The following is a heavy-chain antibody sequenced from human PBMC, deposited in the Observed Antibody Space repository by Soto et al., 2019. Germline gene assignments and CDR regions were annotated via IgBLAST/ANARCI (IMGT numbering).Heavy chain of an antibody. CDR3: ARANPLWGDHDRIAFDY. J-gene: IGHJ4*02. V-gene: IGHV4-30-4*01. D-gene: IGHD2-21*01. CDR2: IYHSGST. CDR1: GGSIRGGDYY. Sequence: QLQLQESGPGMVKPSETLSLTCTVSGGSIRGGDYYWGWIRQSPGKGLEWIGNIYHSGSTSYSPSFKSRVTISVDTSKNHFSLKVNSVTAADTAVYYCARANPLWGDHDRIAFDYWGQGALVTVSS.